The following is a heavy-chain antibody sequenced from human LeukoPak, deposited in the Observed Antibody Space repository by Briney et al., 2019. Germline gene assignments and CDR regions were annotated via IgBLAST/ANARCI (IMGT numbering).Heavy chain of an antibody. D-gene: IGHD5-18*01. CDR1: GYTFTSYG. CDR3: ATAPMDTAMVHNDFDY. CDR2: ISAYNGNT. V-gene: IGHV1-18*01. J-gene: IGHJ4*02. Sequence: GASVKVSCKASGYTFTSYGISWVRQAPGQGLEWMGWISAYNGNTNYAQKLQGRVTMTTDTSTSTAYMELRSLRSDDTAVYCCATAPMDTAMVHNDFDYWGQGTLVTVSS.